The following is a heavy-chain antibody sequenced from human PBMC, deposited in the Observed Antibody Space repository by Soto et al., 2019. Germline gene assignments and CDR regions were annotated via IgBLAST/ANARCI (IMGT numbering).Heavy chain of an antibody. J-gene: IGHJ4*02. V-gene: IGHV4-30-4*01. Sequence: SETLSLTCTVSGGSISSGDYYWSWIRQPPGKGLEWIGYIYYSGSTYYNPSLKSRVTISVDTSKNQFSLKLSSVTAADTAVYYCARGPSPVNYDSSGFDDWGQGTLVTVSS. CDR1: GGSISSGDYY. CDR2: IYYSGST. CDR3: ARGPSPVNYDSSGFDD. D-gene: IGHD3-22*01.